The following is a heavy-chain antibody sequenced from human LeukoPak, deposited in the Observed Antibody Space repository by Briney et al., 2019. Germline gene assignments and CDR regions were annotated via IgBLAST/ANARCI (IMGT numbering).Heavy chain of an antibody. Sequence: GASVKVSCKASGYTFTSYYMHWVRQAPGQGLEWMGIINPSGGSTSYAQKFQGRVTMTRDTSTSTVYMELSSLRSEDTAVYYCARQETYYYDSSGYYYSYWGQGTLVTVSS. CDR1: GYTFTSYY. J-gene: IGHJ4*02. D-gene: IGHD3-22*01. V-gene: IGHV1-46*01. CDR2: INPSGGST. CDR3: ARQETYYYDSSGYYYSY.